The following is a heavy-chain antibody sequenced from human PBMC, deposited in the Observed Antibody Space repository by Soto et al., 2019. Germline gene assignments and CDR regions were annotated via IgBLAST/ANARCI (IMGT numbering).Heavy chain of an antibody. D-gene: IGHD3-10*01. CDR3: ACSPVPNWFDP. V-gene: IGHV1-3*01. J-gene: IGHJ5*02. CDR1: GYTFTSYA. Sequence: ASVKVSCKASGYTFTSYAMHWVRQATGQRLEWMGWINANNGNTKYSQKFQGRVTMTRDTSASTAYMELSSLRSEDTAVYYCACSPVPNWFDPWGQGTLVTVSS. CDR2: INANNGNT.